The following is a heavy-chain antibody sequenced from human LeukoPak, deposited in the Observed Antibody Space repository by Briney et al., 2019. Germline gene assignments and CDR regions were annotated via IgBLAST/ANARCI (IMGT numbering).Heavy chain of an antibody. CDR1: GGSISSGGYS. D-gene: IGHD3-22*01. J-gene: IGHJ3*02. CDR2: IYYSGST. V-gene: IGHV4-31*03. CDR3: AGAYYYDSSGYPHDAFDI. Sequence: SETLSLTCSVSGGSISSGGYSWSWIRQHPGKGLEWIGYIYYSGSTYYNPSLRSRVTISVDTSKNQFSLNLSSVTAADTAVYYCAGAYYYDSSGYPHDAFDIWGQGTMVTVSS.